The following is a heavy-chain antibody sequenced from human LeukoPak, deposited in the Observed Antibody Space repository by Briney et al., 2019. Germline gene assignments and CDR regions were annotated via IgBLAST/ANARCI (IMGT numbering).Heavy chain of an antibody. CDR1: GYSFTSYW. CDR3: ARRTPGSGWYGDYYGMDV. CDR2: IYPGDSDT. V-gene: IGHV5-51*01. Sequence: RGESLRISCEGSGYSFTSYWIGWVRQMPGKGLEWMGIIYPGDSDTRYSPSFQGQVTISADKSISTAYLQWSSLKASDTAMYYCARRTPGSGWYGDYYGMDVWGQGTTVTVSS. J-gene: IGHJ6*02. D-gene: IGHD6-19*01.